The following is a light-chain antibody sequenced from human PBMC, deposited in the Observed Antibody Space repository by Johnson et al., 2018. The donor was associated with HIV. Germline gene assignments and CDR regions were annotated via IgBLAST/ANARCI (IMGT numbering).Light chain of an antibody. CDR3: GTCDSSLSAGFYV. V-gene: IGLV1-51*01. CDR2: DNN. J-gene: IGLJ1*01. CDR1: SSNIGNNY. Sequence: QSSLTQPPSVSVAPGHQVTISCSGSSSNIGNNYVSWYQQLPGTAPKLLIYDNNKRPSGIPDRFSGSKSGTSATLGITGLQTGDEADYYCGTCDSSLSAGFYVFGTGTKVTVL.